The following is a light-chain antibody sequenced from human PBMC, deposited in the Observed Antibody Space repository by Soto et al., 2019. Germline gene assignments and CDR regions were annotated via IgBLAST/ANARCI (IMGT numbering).Light chain of an antibody. J-gene: IGKJ1*01. CDR3: QQYVSQST. CDR1: QSISSW. CDR2: KAS. V-gene: IGKV1-5*03. Sequence: TNTFRASQSISSWLAWYQQRPGLAPKLLMYKASTLASGISARFSGSGYGTVFTLTISRLEPEEFAAFYGQQYVSQSTFGQGTRL.